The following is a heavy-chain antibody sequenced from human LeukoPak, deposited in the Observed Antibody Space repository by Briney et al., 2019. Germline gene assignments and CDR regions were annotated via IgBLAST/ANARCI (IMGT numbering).Heavy chain of an antibody. CDR1: GFTFSSYG. CDR2: IKSKTDGGTT. V-gene: IGHV3-15*01. J-gene: IGHJ4*02. Sequence: PGGSLRLSCAASGFTFSSYGMHWVRQAPGKGLEWVGRIKSKTDGGTTDYAAPVKGRFTISRDDSKNTLYLQMNSLKTEDTAVYYCTIPEAPYSGSSGVDHWGQGTLVTVSS. CDR3: TIPEAPYSGSSGVDH. D-gene: IGHD5-12*01.